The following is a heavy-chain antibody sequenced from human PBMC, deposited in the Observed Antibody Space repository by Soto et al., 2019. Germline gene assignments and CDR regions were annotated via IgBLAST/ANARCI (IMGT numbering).Heavy chain of an antibody. J-gene: IGHJ6*02. V-gene: IGHV5-51*01. CDR3: AGTYYDILTGYYYGMDV. Sequence: GESLKISCKGSGYSFTSYWIGWVRQMPGKGLEWMGIIYPGDSDTRYSPSFQGQVTISADKSISTAYLQRSSLKASDTAMYYCAGTYYDILTGYYYGMDVWGQGTTVTVSS. CDR2: IYPGDSDT. D-gene: IGHD3-9*01. CDR1: GYSFTSYW.